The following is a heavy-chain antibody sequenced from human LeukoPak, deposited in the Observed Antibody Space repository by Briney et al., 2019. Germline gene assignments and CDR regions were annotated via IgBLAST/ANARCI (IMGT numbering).Heavy chain of an antibody. CDR2: IYYSGST. CDR3: ARVVPAAAGIFDY. Sequence: PSETLSLTCTVSGGSISSSSYYWGWIRQPPGKGLEWIGSIYYSGSTYYNPSLKSRVTISVDTPKNQFSLKLSSVTAADTAVYYCARVVPAAAGIFDYWGQGTLVTVSS. J-gene: IGHJ4*02. CDR1: GGSISSSSYY. D-gene: IGHD2-2*01. V-gene: IGHV4-39*07.